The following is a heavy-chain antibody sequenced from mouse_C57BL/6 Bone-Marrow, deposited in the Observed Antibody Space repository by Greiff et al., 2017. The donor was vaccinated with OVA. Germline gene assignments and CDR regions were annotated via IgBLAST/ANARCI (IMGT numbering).Heavy chain of an antibody. CDR2: ISSGSSTI. CDR3: ARDLLWLRREAY. Sequence: EVQRVESGGGLVKPGGSLKLSCAASGFTFSDYGMHWVRQAPEKGLEWVAYISSGSSTIYYADTVKGRFTISRDNAKNTLVLQMTSLRSDDTAMYYCARDLLWLRREAYWGQGTLVTVSA. D-gene: IGHD2-2*01. CDR1: GFTFSDYG. V-gene: IGHV5-17*01. J-gene: IGHJ3*01.